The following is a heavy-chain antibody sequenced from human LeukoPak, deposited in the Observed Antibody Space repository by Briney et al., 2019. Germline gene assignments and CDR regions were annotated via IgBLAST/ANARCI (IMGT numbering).Heavy chain of an antibody. CDR2: ISGGGPRT. CDR1: GFTFSTHA. J-gene: IGHJ4*02. V-gene: IGHV3-23*01. D-gene: IGHD4-17*01. CDR3: AGTDCSDFARQVY. Sequence: RGSLSLSCAASGFTFSTHAMRWVRQAPGEGLEWVSAISGGGPRTYYADSVKGRFTISRDNSKNTLYMQMNSLRAEDTAVYYCAGTDCSDFARQVYWGQGTLVTVSS.